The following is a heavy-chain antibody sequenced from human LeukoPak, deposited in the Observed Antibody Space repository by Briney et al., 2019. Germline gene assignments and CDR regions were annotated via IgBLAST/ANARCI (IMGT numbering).Heavy chain of an antibody. CDR3: TRVLSSEWYEGS. D-gene: IGHD6-19*01. V-gene: IGHV3-11*06. CDR1: GFTFSDYY. CDR2: ISSNSGTYT. J-gene: IGHJ5*02. Sequence: AGGSLRLSYAASGFTFSDYYKSWLRQAPGKGLEWVSYISSNSGTYTNYADSVKGRFTISRDNAKNSLYLQMNSLRAEDTAVYYCTRVLSSEWYEGSWGQGTLVTVSS.